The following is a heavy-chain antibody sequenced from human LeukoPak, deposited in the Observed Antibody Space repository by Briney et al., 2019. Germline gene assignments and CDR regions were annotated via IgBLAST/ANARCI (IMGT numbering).Heavy chain of an antibody. CDR1: GFTFSSYG. J-gene: IGHJ4*02. Sequence: PGGSLRLSCAASGFTFSSYGMHWVRQAPGKGLEWVAFIRYDGSNKYYADSVKGRFAISRDNSKNTLYLQMNSLRAEDTAVYYCAKDHGRITMVRGLVDYWGQGTLVTVSS. V-gene: IGHV3-30*02. CDR2: IRYDGSNK. D-gene: IGHD3-10*01. CDR3: AKDHGRITMVRGLVDY.